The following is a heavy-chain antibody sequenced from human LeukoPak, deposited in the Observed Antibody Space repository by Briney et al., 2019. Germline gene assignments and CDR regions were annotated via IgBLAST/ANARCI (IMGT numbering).Heavy chain of an antibody. D-gene: IGHD3-9*01. CDR2: IRGSGDYS. CDR3: AKGLFDWLSDTDY. V-gene: IGHV3-23*01. Sequence: GGSLRLSCAASGFTFSGCALSWVRQAPGKGLEGVSAIRGSGDYSYYADSVKGRFTISRDNSKNTLYLKMNSLRVEDTAIYYCAKGLFDWLSDTDYWGQGTLVTVSS. CDR1: GFTFSGCA. J-gene: IGHJ4*02.